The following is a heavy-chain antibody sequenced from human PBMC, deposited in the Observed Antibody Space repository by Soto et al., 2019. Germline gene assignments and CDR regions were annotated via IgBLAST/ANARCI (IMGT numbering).Heavy chain of an antibody. J-gene: IGHJ4*02. V-gene: IGHV3-30-3*01. CDR2: ISYDGSNK. Sequence: QVQLVESGGGVVQPGRFLRLSCAASGFTFSSYAMHWVRQAPGKGLEWVAVISYDGSNKYYADSVKGRFTISRDNSKNTLYLQMNSLRAEDTAVYYCARGLSNQWGQGTLVTVSS. CDR1: GFTFSSYA. CDR3: ARGLSNQ. D-gene: IGHD2-2*01.